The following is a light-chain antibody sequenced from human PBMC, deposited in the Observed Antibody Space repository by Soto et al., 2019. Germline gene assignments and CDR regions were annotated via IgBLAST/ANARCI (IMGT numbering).Light chain of an antibody. Sequence: IQMTQSPSTLSASVGERASITCRASQTVCSWLAWYQQKPGKAPNLLIYKASSLESGVPSRYSGSGSGTEFTLTISGLQPDDFAAYYCQQYNSYPYSFGQGTKLEIK. V-gene: IGKV1-5*03. CDR3: QQYNSYPYS. CDR1: QTVCSW. J-gene: IGKJ2*03. CDR2: KAS.